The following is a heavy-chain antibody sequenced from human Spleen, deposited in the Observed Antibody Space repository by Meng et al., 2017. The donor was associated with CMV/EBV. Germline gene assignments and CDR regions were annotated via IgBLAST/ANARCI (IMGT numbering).Heavy chain of an antibody. D-gene: IGHD2-2*02. Sequence: LSLTCAASGFTFSSFGMHWVRQAPGKGLEWVAFIRYDGTNKFYADSVKGRFTISRDNSRNTLYLQMNSLRPEDTAMYYCARQGFCSSDSCYIGAFDIWGQGTMVTVSS. CDR1: GFTFSSFG. J-gene: IGHJ3*02. V-gene: IGHV3-30*02. CDR2: IRYDGTNK. CDR3: ARQGFCSSDSCYIGAFDI.